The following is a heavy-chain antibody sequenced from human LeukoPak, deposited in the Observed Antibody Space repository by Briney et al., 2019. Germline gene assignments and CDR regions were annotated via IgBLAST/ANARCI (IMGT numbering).Heavy chain of an antibody. D-gene: IGHD6-19*01. V-gene: IGHV1-69*05. CDR1: GGTFSSYA. CDR3: ASQYSSGPFDY. Sequence: SVKVSCKASGGTFSSYAISWVRQAPGQGLEWMGRIIPIFGTANYAQKFQGRVTITTDESTSTAYMELGSLRSEDTAVYYCASQYSSGPFDYWGQGTLVTVSS. J-gene: IGHJ4*02. CDR2: IIPIFGTA.